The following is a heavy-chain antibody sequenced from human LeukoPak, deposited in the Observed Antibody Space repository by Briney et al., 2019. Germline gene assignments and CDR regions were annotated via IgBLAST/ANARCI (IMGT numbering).Heavy chain of an antibody. CDR3: ARGPSGGTIFGVVINGNYYYMDV. V-gene: IGHV1-69*05. CDR2: IIPIFGIA. Sequence: SVKVSCKASGGTFSSYAISWVRQAPGQGLEWMGGIIPIFGIANYAQKFQGRVTITTDESTSTAYMELSSLRSEDTAVYYCARGPSGGTIFGVVINGNYYYMDVWGKGTTVTVSS. D-gene: IGHD3-3*01. CDR1: GGTFSSYA. J-gene: IGHJ6*03.